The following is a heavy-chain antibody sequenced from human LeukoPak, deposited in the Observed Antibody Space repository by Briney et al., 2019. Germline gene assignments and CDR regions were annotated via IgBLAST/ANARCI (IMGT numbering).Heavy chain of an antibody. Sequence: SETLSLTCTVSGGSISSGGYYWSWIRQHPGKGLEWIGYIYYSGSTYYNPSLKSRVTISVDTSKNQFSLKLSSVTAADTAVYYRARQAPYYYDSSGFFDYWGQGTLVTVSS. CDR3: ARQAPYYYDSSGFFDY. D-gene: IGHD3-22*01. V-gene: IGHV4-31*03. CDR1: GGSISSGGYY. J-gene: IGHJ4*02. CDR2: IYYSGST.